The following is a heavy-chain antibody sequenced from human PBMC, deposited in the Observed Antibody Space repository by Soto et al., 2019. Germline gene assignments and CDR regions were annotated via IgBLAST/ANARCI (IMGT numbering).Heavy chain of an antibody. D-gene: IGHD2-15*01. V-gene: IGHV3-15*07. Sequence: EVQLVESGGGLVQPGGSLRLSCAASGFTFSNAWMNWVRQAPGKGLEWVGRIKSKTDGGTTDYAAPVKGRFTISRDDSKNTLYLQMNSLKTEDTAVYYCTTGVDGYCSGGSCYSNDYWGQGTLVTVSS. CDR3: TTGVDGYCSGGSCYSNDY. CDR2: IKSKTDGGTT. CDR1: GFTFSNAW. J-gene: IGHJ4*02.